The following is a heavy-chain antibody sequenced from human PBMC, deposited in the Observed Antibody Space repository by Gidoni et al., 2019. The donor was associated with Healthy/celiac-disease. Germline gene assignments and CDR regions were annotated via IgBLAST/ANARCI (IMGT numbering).Heavy chain of an antibody. CDR3: ARRTLGGSSWYWGYGWFDP. Sequence: QVQLQQWGAGLLKPSETLSLTCAVYGGSFSGYYWSWIRQPPGKGLEWIGEINHSGSTNYNPSLKSRVTISVDTSKNQFSLKLSSVTAADTAVYYCARRTLGGSSWYWGYGWFDPWGQGTLVTVSS. V-gene: IGHV4-34*01. J-gene: IGHJ5*02. CDR2: INHSGST. D-gene: IGHD6-13*01. CDR1: GGSFSGYY.